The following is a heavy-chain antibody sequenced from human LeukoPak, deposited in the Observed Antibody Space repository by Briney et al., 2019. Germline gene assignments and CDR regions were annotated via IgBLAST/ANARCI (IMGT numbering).Heavy chain of an antibody. V-gene: IGHV3-21*04. Sequence: MPGGSLRLSCAASGFTFSSYSMNWVRQAPGKGLEWVSSISSSSSYIYYADSVKGRFTISRDNAKNSLYLQMNSLRAEDTAVYYCAKDRDYGDYVEGYVYWGQGTLVTVSS. CDR3: AKDRDYGDYVEGYVY. CDR1: GFTFSSYS. D-gene: IGHD4-17*01. CDR2: ISSSSSYI. J-gene: IGHJ4*02.